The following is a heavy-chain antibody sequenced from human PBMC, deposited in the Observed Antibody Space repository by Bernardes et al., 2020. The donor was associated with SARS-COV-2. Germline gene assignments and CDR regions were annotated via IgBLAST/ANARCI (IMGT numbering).Heavy chain of an antibody. J-gene: IGHJ6*03. Sequence: GGSLRLSCAASGFTFSSYAMSWVRQAPGKGLEWVSAISGSGGSTYYADSVKGRFTISRDNSKNTLYLQMNSLRAEDTAVYYCAYYSEWSSSWYYNYYMDGWGKGTTVTVSS. CDR3: AYYSEWSSSWYYNYYMDG. CDR2: ISGSGGST. D-gene: IGHD6-13*01. CDR1: GFTFSSYA. V-gene: IGHV3-23*01.